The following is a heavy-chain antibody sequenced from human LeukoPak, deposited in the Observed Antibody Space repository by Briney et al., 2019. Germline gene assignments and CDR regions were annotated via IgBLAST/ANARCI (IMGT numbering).Heavy chain of an antibody. CDR2: ISGSGGST. CDR1: GFTFSSYA. D-gene: IGHD2-15*01. V-gene: IGHV3-23*01. CDR3: AKDSGTYCSGGSCYSYYFDS. Sequence: GGSLKLSCAASGFTFSSYAMSWVRQAPGKGLEWVSAISGSGGSTYYADSVKGRFTISRDNSKNTLYLQINSLRAEDTAVYFCAKDSGTYCSGGSCYSYYFDSWGQGTLVTVSS. J-gene: IGHJ4*02.